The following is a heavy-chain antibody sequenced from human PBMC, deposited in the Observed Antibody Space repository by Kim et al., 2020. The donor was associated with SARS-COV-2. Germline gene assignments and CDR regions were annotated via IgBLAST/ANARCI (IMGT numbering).Heavy chain of an antibody. CDR2: ISGSGGST. D-gene: IGHD6-6*01. V-gene: IGHV3-23*01. CDR1: GFTFSSYA. CDR3: AKDGPYSSSPEGTGDYFDY. J-gene: IGHJ4*02. Sequence: GGSLRLSCAASGFTFSSYAMSWVRQAPGKGLEWVSAISGSGGSTYYADSVKGRFTISRDNSKNTLYLQMNSLRAEDTAVYYCAKDGPYSSSPEGTGDYFDYWGQGTLVTVSS.